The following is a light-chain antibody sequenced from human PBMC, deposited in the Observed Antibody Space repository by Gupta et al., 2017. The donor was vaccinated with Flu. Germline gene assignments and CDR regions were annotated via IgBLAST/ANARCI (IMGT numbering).Light chain of an antibody. Sequence: IRVTQAPFSFCASSGHRVTITCRASQGISSYLAWYQQKPGKAPKLLIYAASTLQSGVPSRFSGSGSGTDFTLTISCLQSEDFATYYCQQYYSYPRTFGQGTKVEIK. CDR3: QQYYSYPRT. CDR2: AAS. CDR1: QGISSY. J-gene: IGKJ1*01. V-gene: IGKV1-8*01.